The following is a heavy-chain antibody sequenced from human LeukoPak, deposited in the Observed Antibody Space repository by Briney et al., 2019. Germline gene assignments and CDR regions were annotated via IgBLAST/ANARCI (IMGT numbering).Heavy chain of an antibody. CDR3: AKGANYDFWSGIDY. V-gene: IGHV3-9*01. D-gene: IGHD3-3*01. Sequence: GGSLRLSCAASGFTFDDYAMHWVRQAPGKGLEWVSGISWNSGSIGYADSVKGRFTISRDNAKNSLYLQMNSLRAEDTALYYCAKGANYDFWSGIDYWGQGTLVTVSS. CDR2: ISWNSGSI. CDR1: GFTFDDYA. J-gene: IGHJ4*02.